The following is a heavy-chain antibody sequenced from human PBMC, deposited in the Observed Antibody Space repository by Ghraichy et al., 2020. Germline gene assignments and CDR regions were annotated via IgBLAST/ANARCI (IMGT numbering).Heavy chain of an antibody. J-gene: IGHJ6*03. V-gene: IGHV1-2*06. D-gene: IGHD2-2*01. CDR1: GYTFTGYY. CDR3: ARNTAQQAPYCSSTSCWGYYYYYYMDV. CDR2: INPNSGGT. Sequence: ASVKVSCKASGYTFTGYYMHWVRQAPGQGLEWMGRINPNSGGTNYAQKFQGRVTMTRDTSISTAYMELSRLRSDDTAVYYCARNTAQQAPYCSSTSCWGYYYYYYMDVWGKGTTVTVSS.